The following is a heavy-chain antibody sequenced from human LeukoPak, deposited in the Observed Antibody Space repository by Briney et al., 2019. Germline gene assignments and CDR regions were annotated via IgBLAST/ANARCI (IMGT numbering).Heavy chain of an antibody. Sequence: GGSLRLSCAASGFTFSSYSMNWVRQAPGKGLEWVSSISSSSSYIYYADSVKGRFTISRDNAKNSLYLQMNSLRAEDTAVYYCTRDPYYDSSGYYPDYWGQGTLVTVSS. CDR2: ISSSSSYI. CDR3: TRDPYYDSSGYYPDY. J-gene: IGHJ4*02. V-gene: IGHV3-21*01. CDR1: GFTFSSYS. D-gene: IGHD3-22*01.